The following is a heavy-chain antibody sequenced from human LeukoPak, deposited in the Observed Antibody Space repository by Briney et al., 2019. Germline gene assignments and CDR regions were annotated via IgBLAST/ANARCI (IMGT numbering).Heavy chain of an antibody. V-gene: IGHV1-18*01. CDR2: ISVYNGNT. CDR1: GYTFSIYG. Sequence: ASVRVSCRASGYTFSIYGFSWVRQAPGQGLEWMGWISVYNGNTNYAQKFQGRVTMTTDTSTSTAHMELRSLRSDDTAVYYCARQGYSGHSQGAADYWGQGTLVTVSS. D-gene: IGHD4-23*01. CDR3: ARQGYSGHSQGAADY. J-gene: IGHJ4*02.